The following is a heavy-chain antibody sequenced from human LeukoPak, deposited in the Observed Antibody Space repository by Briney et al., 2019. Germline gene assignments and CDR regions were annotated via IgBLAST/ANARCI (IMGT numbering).Heavy chain of an antibody. Sequence: GGSLRLSXAASGFTFSSYAMSWVGQAPGKGMEWVSAISGSGGSTYYADSVKGRLTISRDNSKNTLYLQMNSLRAEDTAVYYCAKGVATTDFDYWGQGTLVTVSS. CDR1: GFTFSSYA. V-gene: IGHV3-23*01. CDR2: ISGSGGST. J-gene: IGHJ4*02. D-gene: IGHD5-12*01. CDR3: AKGVATTDFDY.